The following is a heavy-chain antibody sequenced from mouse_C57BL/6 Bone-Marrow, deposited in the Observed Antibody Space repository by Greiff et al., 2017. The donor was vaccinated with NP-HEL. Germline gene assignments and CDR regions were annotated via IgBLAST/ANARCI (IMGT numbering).Heavy chain of an antibody. J-gene: IGHJ4*01. V-gene: IGHV1-15*01. CDR1: GYTFTDYE. D-gene: IGHD2-1*01. CDR3: TGGNPYAMDY. Sequence: QVQLQQSGAELVRPGASVTLSCKASGYTFTDYEMHWVKQTPVHGLEWIGAIDPETGGTAYNQKFKGKAILTADKSSSTAYMELRSLTSEDSAVYYCTGGNPYAMDYWGQGTSVTVSS. CDR2: IDPETGGT.